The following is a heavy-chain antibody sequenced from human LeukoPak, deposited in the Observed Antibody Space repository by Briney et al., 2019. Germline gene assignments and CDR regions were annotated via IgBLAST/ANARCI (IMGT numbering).Heavy chain of an antibody. J-gene: IGHJ4*02. CDR1: GYTFTGYY. Sequence: ASVKVSCKASGYTFTGYYIHWVRQAPGQGLEWMGRINPSTGGTNYPQKFQGRVTMTRDTSISTAYMELSRLRSDDTAVYYCARDYCSSTSCLFDYWGQGTLVTVSS. CDR2: INPSTGGT. CDR3: ARDYCSSTSCLFDY. V-gene: IGHV1-2*06. D-gene: IGHD2-2*01.